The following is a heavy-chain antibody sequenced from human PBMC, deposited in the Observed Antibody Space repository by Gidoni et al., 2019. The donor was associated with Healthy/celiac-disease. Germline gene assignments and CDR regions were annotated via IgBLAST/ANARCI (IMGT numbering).Heavy chain of an antibody. V-gene: IGHV4-34*01. Sequence: QVQLQQWGAGLLKPSETLSLTCAVYGGSFSRYYWSWIRQPPGKGLEWIGEINHSGSTNYNPSRKSRVSISVDTVKNQCALKLSSVTAADTAVYYCARGRVTTVVTPPYYLDYWGQGTLVTV. CDR2: INHSGST. CDR1: GGSFSRYY. CDR3: ARGRVTTVVTPPYYLDY. D-gene: IGHD4-17*01. J-gene: IGHJ4*02.